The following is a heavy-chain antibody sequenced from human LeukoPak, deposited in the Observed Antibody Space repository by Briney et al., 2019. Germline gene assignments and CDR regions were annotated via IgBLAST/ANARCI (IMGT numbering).Heavy chain of an antibody. D-gene: IGHD3-16*01. Sequence: PGGSLRLSCAASGFTFGSYAMSWVRQAPGKGLEWVSGISGSGGSTYYADSVKGRFTISRDNSKNTLYLQVNSLRAEDTAVYYCAKKRSFNTFGGVDDAFDIWGQGTMVAVSS. CDR1: GFTFGSYA. V-gene: IGHV3-23*01. CDR3: AKKRSFNTFGGVDDAFDI. CDR2: ISGSGGST. J-gene: IGHJ3*02.